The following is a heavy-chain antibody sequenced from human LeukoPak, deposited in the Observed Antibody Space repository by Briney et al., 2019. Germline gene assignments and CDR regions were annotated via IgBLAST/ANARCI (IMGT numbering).Heavy chain of an antibody. D-gene: IGHD2-15*01. CDR2: TNPDGTAE. Sequence: GGSLRVSCAASGFTFRNYWMGWVRQAPGKGLEWVANTNPDGTAEYYADSVRGRFTTSRDNDNNFLYLQLNSLRGEDTAFYYCGRDGGLHTNFDYGAGGTLVTVSS. CDR1: GFTFRNYW. V-gene: IGHV3-7*01. J-gene: IGHJ4*02. CDR3: GRDGGLHTNFDY.